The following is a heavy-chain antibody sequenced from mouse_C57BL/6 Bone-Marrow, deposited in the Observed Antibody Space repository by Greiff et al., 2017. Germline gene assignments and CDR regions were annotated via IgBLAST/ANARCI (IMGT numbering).Heavy chain of an antibody. CDR3: TTGLLTLD. J-gene: IGHJ2*01. CDR1: GFNIKDDY. Sequence: VQLQQSGAELVRPGASVKLSCTASGFNIKDDYMHWVKQRHEQGLEWIGWIDPENGDTEYASKFQGKATITADTSSNTAYLQLSSLTSEDTAVYYCTTGLLTLDWGQGTTLTVSS. CDR2: IDPENGDT. V-gene: IGHV14-4*01. D-gene: IGHD2-1*01.